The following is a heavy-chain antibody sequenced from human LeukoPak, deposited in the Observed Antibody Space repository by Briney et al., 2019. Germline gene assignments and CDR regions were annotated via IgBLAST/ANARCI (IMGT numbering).Heavy chain of an antibody. D-gene: IGHD3-22*01. CDR1: GFTFRCYA. V-gene: IGHV3-23*01. CDR2: ISGSGGST. J-gene: IGHJ3*02. Sequence: PGGSLRLSCGASGFTFRCYAMSWVRQAPGKGLEWVSAISGSGGSTYYADSVKGRFTISRDNSKNTLYLQMNSLRAEDTAVYYCAKFDYYDSSGYYNKVLDAFDIWGQGTMVTVSS. CDR3: AKFDYYDSSGYYNKVLDAFDI.